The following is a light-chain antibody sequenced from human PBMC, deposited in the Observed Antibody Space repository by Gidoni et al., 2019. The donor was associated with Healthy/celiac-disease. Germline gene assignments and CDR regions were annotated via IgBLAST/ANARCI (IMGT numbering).Light chain of an antibody. J-gene: IGLJ3*02. CDR1: SSDVGGYNY. V-gene: IGLV2-14*01. CDR2: EVR. Sequence: QSALTQPASVSGSPGQSITISCTGTSSDVGGYNYVSWYQQHPGKAPKLMIYEVRNRPSGVSNRFSGSKSGNTASLTISGLQAEDEADYYCSSYTSSSTPGFGGGTKLTVL. CDR3: SSYTSSSTPG.